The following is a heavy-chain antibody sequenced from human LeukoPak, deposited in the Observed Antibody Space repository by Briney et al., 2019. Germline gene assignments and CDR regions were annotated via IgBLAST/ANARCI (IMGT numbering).Heavy chain of an antibody. CDR2: IYYSGGT. D-gene: IGHD2-21*02. CDR1: AGSISSYY. Sequence: SSETLSLTCTVSAGSISSYYWSWIRQPLGKGLEWIGYIYYSGGTNCNPSLKSRVTISVDTSKKQFSLNLSSVTAADTAVYYCARASAYCGDDCYQGGFDYWGQGTLVTVSS. V-gene: IGHV4-59*01. CDR3: ARASAYCGDDCYQGGFDY. J-gene: IGHJ4*02.